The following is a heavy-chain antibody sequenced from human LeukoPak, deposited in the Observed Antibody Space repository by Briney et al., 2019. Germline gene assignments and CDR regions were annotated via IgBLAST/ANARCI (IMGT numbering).Heavy chain of an antibody. CDR1: GGSISSGGYY. D-gene: IGHD4-23*01. CDR3: ARGHGGNSRVWYHFDY. CDR2: IYYSGST. V-gene: IGHV4-31*03. J-gene: IGHJ4*02. Sequence: PSETLSLTCTVSGGSISSGGYYWSWIRQHPGKGLEWIGYIYYSGSTYYNPSLKSRVTISVDTSKNQFSLKLSSVTAADTAVYYCARGHGGNSRVWYHFDYWGQGTLVTVSS.